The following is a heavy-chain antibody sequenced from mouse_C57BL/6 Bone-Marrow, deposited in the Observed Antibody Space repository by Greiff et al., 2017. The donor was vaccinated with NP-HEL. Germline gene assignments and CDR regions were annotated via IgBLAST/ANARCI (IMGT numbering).Heavy chain of an antibody. J-gene: IGHJ4*01. CDR3: ARHVTTVVHYGMDY. CDR1: GFTFSDYG. CDR2: LSNLAYSI. Sequence: EVMLVESGGGLVQPGGSLKLSCAASGFTFSDYGMAWVRQAPRKGPEWVAFLSNLAYSIYYADTVTGRFTISRENAKNTLYLEMSSLRSEDTAMYYCARHVTTVVHYGMDYWGQGTSVTVSS. V-gene: IGHV5-15*04. D-gene: IGHD1-1*01.